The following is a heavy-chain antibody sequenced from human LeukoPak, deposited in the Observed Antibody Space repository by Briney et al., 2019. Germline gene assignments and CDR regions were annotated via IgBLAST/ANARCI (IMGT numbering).Heavy chain of an antibody. V-gene: IGHV3-21*01. J-gene: IGHJ4*02. Sequence: GGSLRLSCAACGFTFSSYSMNWVRQAPGKGLEWVSSISSSSSYIYYADSVKGRFTISRDNAKNSLYLQMNSLRAEDAAVYYCARDLGATTMYWGQGTLVTVSS. D-gene: IGHD1-26*01. CDR2: ISSSSSYI. CDR3: ARDLGATTMY. CDR1: GFTFSSYS.